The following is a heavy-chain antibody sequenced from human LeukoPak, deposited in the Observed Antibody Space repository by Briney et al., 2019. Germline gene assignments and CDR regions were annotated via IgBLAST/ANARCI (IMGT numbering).Heavy chain of an antibody. J-gene: IGHJ4*02. CDR3: AKDFGLRLPLIDY. D-gene: IGHD3/OR15-3a*01. Sequence: PGGSLRLSCAASGFTFSSYGMHWVRQAPGKGLEWVAFIRYDGSNKYYADSVKGRFTISRDNSKNTLYLHVNSLRAEDTAVYYCAKDFGLRLPLIDYWGQGTLVTVSS. V-gene: IGHV3-30*02. CDR2: IRYDGSNK. CDR1: GFTFSSYG.